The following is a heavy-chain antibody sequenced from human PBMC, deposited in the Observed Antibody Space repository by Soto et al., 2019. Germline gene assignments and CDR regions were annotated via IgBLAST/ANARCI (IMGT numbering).Heavy chain of an antibody. D-gene: IGHD2-2*01. CDR1: GFTFSNAW. CDR3: TTGWDVVVPAAKRVTAIKYFDY. CDR2: IKSKTDGGTT. J-gene: IGHJ4*02. Sequence: GGSLRLSCAASGFTFSNAWMSWVRQAPGKGLVWVGRIKSKTDGGTTDYAAPVKGRFTISRDDSKNTLYLQMNSLKTEDTAVYYCTTGWDVVVPAAKRVTAIKYFDYWGQGTLVTVSS. V-gene: IGHV3-15*01.